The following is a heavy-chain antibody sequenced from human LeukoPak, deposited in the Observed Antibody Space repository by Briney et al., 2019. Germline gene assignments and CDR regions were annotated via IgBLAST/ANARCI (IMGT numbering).Heavy chain of an antibody. CDR2: ISWNSGSI. Sequence: GGSLRLSCVVSGFDFGDYTMHWVRQPPGKGLEWVSLISWNSGSIKYTESVKGRFTISRDNSKNSLYLQMSSLRTEDTALYYCARDIYDSGDFRGDFWGQGTLVTVSS. J-gene: IGHJ4*02. D-gene: IGHD3-22*01. CDR3: ARDIYDSGDFRGDF. CDR1: GFDFGDYT. V-gene: IGHV3-43*01.